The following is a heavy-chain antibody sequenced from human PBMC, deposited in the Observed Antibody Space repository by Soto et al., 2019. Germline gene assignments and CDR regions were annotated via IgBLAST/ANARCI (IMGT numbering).Heavy chain of an antibody. J-gene: IGHJ4*02. CDR2: ISHSGRIT. D-gene: IGHD3-10*01. CDR3: AAGGNWLTH. Sequence: GGSLRLSCAASGFTFSDNYMTWIRQAPGKALEWVSYISHSGRITNYADSVKGRFTISRDNVGNSLYLQMNSLRLDDTAVYYCAAGGNWLTHWGQGTRVTVSS. CDR1: GFTFSDNY. V-gene: IGHV3-11*01.